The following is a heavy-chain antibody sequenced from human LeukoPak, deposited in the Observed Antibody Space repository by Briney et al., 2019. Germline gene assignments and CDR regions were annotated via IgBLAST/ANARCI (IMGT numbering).Heavy chain of an antibody. Sequence: GASVNVSCKASGGTFSSYAISWVRQASGQGLEWMGGIIPIFGTANYAQKFQGRVTITADESTSTAYMEVSSLRSEDTAVYYCATSIRFLEWLPPSGYMDVWGKGTTVTVSS. V-gene: IGHV1-69*13. D-gene: IGHD3-3*01. J-gene: IGHJ6*03. CDR1: GGTFSSYA. CDR2: IIPIFGTA. CDR3: ATSIRFLEWLPPSGYMDV.